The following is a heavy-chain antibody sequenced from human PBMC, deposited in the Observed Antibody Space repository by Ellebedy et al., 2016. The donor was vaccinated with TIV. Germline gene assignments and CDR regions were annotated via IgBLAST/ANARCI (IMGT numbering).Heavy chain of an antibody. V-gene: IGHV3-7*01. D-gene: IGHD2-21*02. CDR3: ARRDIVLVTVEEYYYCMDV. J-gene: IGHJ6*03. CDR1: GFTFSNYW. Sequence: GESLKISCAASGFTFSNYWMSWVRQAPGKGLEWVANIKQDGSEKYYVDSVEGRFSISRDNTKNSMYLQMNSLRDEDTAVYYCARRDIVLVTVEEYYYCMDVWGKGTTVTVSS. CDR2: IKQDGSEK.